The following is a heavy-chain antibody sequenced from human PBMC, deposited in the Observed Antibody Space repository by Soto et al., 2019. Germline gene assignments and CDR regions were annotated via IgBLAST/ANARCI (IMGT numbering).Heavy chain of an antibody. CDR3: ARQGYSSSWYLRQGYYYYGMDV. CDR2: IHYSGST. V-gene: IGHV4-59*05. Sequence: SETLSLTCTVSGGSISSYYWSWIRQLPGKGLEWIGSIHYSGSTYYNPSLKSRVTISVDTSKNQFSLKLSSVTAADTAVYYCARQGYSSSWYLRQGYYYYGMDVWGQGTTVTVSS. CDR1: GGSISSYY. D-gene: IGHD6-13*01. J-gene: IGHJ6*02.